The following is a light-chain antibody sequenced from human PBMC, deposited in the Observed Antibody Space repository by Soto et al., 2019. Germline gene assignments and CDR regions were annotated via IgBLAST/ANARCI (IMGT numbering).Light chain of an antibody. CDR2: AAS. Sequence: DIQLTQSPSFLSASVGDRVTITCRASQGISSYLAWYQQQPGKAPKLLIYAASTLQSGVPSRFSGSGSGTEFTLTISSLQPEDFATYFCQQLNSYRSFTFGPGTKVDIK. CDR3: QQLNSYRSFT. J-gene: IGKJ3*01. CDR1: QGISSY. V-gene: IGKV1-9*01.